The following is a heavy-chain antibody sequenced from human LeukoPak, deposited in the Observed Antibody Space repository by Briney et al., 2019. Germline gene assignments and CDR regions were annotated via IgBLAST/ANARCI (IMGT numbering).Heavy chain of an antibody. CDR1: GFTFSSYG. Sequence: QPGGSLRLSCAASGFTFSSYGMHWVRQAPGKGLEWVAVISYDGSNKYYADSVKGRFTISRDNAKTSLYLQMNSLRAEDTAVYYCARHLSGITGYTYGRGIDYWGQGTLVTVSS. D-gene: IGHD5-18*01. CDR2: ISYDGSNK. J-gene: IGHJ4*02. CDR3: ARHLSGITGYTYGRGIDY. V-gene: IGHV3-30*03.